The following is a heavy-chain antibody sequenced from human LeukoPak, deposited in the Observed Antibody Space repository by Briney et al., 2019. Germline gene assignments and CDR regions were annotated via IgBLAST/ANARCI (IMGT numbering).Heavy chain of an antibody. CDR1: GGSISSYY. CDR3: ARDGAVDILTGYGAFDM. V-gene: IGHV4-59*01. J-gene: IGHJ3*02. CDR2: IYYSGSP. Sequence: ETLSLTCTVSGGSISSYYWSWIRQPPGKGLEWIGYIYYSGSPNYNPSLNSRVTISLDTSRNQFSLKLSSVTAADTAVYYCARDGAVDILTGYGAFDMWGQGTMVTASS. D-gene: IGHD3-9*01.